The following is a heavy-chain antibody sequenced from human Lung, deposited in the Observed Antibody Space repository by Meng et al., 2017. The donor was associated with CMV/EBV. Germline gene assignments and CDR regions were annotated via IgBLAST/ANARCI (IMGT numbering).Heavy chain of an antibody. D-gene: IGHD2-2*01. J-gene: IGHJ6*02. Sequence: ASVXVSXKASGYTFTTYDINWVRQATGQGLEWMGWMNPNSGNTGYAQKFQGRVTLTRVTSISTAYMELSSLTSDDTAVYYCARTRIEVEPDGRKIKYYNYGMDGWXQGTXVTVSS. V-gene: IGHV1-8*01. CDR3: ARTRIEVEPDGRKIKYYNYGMDG. CDR1: GYTFTTYD. CDR2: MNPNSGNT.